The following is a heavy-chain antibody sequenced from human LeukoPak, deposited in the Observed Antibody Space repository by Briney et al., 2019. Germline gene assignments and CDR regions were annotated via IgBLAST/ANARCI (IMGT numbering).Heavy chain of an antibody. Sequence: GGSPRLSCAASGFTFSSYWMHWVRQAPGKGLVWVSRINTDGSSTSYADSVKGRFTISRDNAKNTLYLQMNSLRAEDTAVYYCARRGLNSSPIWGQGTLVTVAS. D-gene: IGHD6-13*01. CDR1: GFTFSSYW. J-gene: IGHJ4*02. CDR2: INTDGSST. V-gene: IGHV3-74*01. CDR3: ARRGLNSSPI.